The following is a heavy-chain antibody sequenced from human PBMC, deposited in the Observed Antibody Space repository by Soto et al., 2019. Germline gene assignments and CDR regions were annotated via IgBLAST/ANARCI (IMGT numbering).Heavy chain of an antibody. D-gene: IGHD3-22*01. CDR2: IYYSGST. CDR3: ARTPISYYDSTFYGMDV. CDR1: GGSISSYY. Sequence: PSETLSLTCTVSGGSISSYYWRWIRQPPGKGLEWIGYIYYSGSTNYNPSLKSRVAISVDTSKNQFSLKLSSVTAADTAVYYCARTPISYYDSTFYGMDVWGQGTTVTVSS. J-gene: IGHJ6*02. V-gene: IGHV4-59*01.